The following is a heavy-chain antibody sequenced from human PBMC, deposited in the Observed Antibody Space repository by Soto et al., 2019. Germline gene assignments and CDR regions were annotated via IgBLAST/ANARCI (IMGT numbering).Heavy chain of an antibody. J-gene: IGHJ4*02. V-gene: IGHV1-18*01. CDR1: GYTFTSYG. Sequence: QVQLVQSGAEVKSLGAPVKVSGKASGYTFTSYGISWVRQAPGQGLEWRGGISHYNGTTKYAQKLQGRFTMTTDTSTSTAYMALRSLRSDDTAVYYCARDSPPVDYWGQGTLVTVSS. CDR3: ARDSPPVDY. CDR2: ISHYNGTT.